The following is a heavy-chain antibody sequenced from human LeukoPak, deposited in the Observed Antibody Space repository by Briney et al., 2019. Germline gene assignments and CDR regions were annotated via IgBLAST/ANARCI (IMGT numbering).Heavy chain of an antibody. CDR1: GYTFTSYD. V-gene: IGHV1-18*01. D-gene: IGHD1-7*01. CDR2: ISAYNGNT. CDR3: ARDPRLETGTTGEYFQH. J-gene: IGHJ1*01. Sequence: ASVKVSCKASGYTFTSYDISWVRQAPGQGLEWMGWISAYNGNTNYAQKLQGRVTMTTDTSTSTAYMELRSLRSDDTAVYYCARDPRLETGTTGEYFQHWGQGTLVTVSS.